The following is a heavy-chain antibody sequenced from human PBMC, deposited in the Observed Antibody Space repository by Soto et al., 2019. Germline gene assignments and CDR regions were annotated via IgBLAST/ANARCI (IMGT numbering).Heavy chain of an antibody. J-gene: IGHJ4*02. CDR2: ISGSGGST. CDR3: AKDRPGIAVVPPYYFDY. CDR1: GFTCSSYA. D-gene: IGHD6-19*01. V-gene: IGHV3-23*01. Sequence: VRSMRLSCTASGFTCSSYASSWVRQAPGKGLEWVSAISGSGGSTYYADSVKGRFTISRDNSKNTLYLQMNSLRAEDTAVYYCAKDRPGIAVVPPYYFDYWGQGTLVTVSP.